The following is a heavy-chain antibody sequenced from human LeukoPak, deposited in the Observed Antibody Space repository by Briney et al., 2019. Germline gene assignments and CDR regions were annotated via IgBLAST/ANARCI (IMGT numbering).Heavy chain of an antibody. CDR3: ARDKGDYGDYYWFDP. D-gene: IGHD4-17*01. V-gene: IGHV4-39*07. CDR1: GGSISSSSYY. J-gene: IGHJ5*02. CDR2: INHSGST. Sequence: SETLSLTCTVSGGSISSSSYYWGWIRQPPGKGLEWIGEINHSGSTNYNPSLKSRVTISVDTSKNQFSLKLRSVTAADTAVYYCARDKGDYGDYYWFDPWGQGTLVTVSS.